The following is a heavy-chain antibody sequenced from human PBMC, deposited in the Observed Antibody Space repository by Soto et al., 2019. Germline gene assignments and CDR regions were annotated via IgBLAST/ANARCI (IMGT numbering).Heavy chain of an antibody. CDR3: TRKTPPTGMEV. CDR1: GFTLIGYD. V-gene: IGHV3-13*01. D-gene: IGHD3-9*01. CDR2: IGSGGDT. Sequence: EVQLVESGGGLVQPGGSLRLSCAASGFTLIGYDTHWVGQATGEVLAWVSGIGSGGDTNYADSVKGRFIISREDGKNSLYLQMNNLRVGDTAVYYCTRKTPPTGMEVWGQGATVTVSS. J-gene: IGHJ6*02.